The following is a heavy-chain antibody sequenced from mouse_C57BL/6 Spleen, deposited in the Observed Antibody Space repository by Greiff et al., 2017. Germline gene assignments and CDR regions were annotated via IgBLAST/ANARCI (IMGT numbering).Heavy chain of an antibody. D-gene: IGHD1-1*02. CDR3: ASDGGTRYIDY. Sequence: EVMLVESGGGLVKPGGSLKLSCAASGFTFSSYAMSWVRQTPDKRLEWVATISDGGSYTYYPDNVKGRFTISRDNAKNNLYLRMSHLKSADTDMYYSASDGGTRYIDYWGQGTTLTVSS. CDR1: GFTFSSYA. CDR2: ISDGGSYT. J-gene: IGHJ2*01. V-gene: IGHV5-4*03.